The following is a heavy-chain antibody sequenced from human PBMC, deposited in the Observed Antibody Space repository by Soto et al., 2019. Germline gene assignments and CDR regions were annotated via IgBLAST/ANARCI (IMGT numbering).Heavy chain of an antibody. J-gene: IGHJ6*02. D-gene: IGHD3-10*01. Sequence: ASVKVSCKASGYTFTGYYMHWVRQAPGQGLEWMGWINPNSGGTNYAQKFQGWVTMTRDTSISTAYMELSRLRSDDTAVYYCARDLGGSGSIYYYYYGMDVWGQGTTVTVSS. CDR2: INPNSGGT. V-gene: IGHV1-2*04. CDR1: GYTFTGYY. CDR3: ARDLGGSGSIYYYYYGMDV.